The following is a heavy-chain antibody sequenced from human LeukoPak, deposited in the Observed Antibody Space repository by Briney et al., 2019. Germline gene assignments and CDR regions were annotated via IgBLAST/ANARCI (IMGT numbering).Heavy chain of an antibody. CDR3: ARHNGYYYDSSGSLGGLDP. V-gene: IGHV5-51*01. D-gene: IGHD3-22*01. Sequence: GESLKISCKGSGYSFTSYWIGWVRQMPGKGLEWMGIIYPGDSDTRYSPSFQGQVTISADKSISIAYLQWSSLKASDTAMYYCARHNGYYYDSSGSLGGLDPWGQGTLVTVSS. J-gene: IGHJ5*02. CDR2: IYPGDSDT. CDR1: GYSFTSYW.